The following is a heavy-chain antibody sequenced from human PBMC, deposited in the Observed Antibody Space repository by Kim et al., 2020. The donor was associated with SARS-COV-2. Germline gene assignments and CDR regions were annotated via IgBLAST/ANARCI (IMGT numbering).Heavy chain of an antibody. V-gene: IGHV3-23*01. J-gene: IGHJ4*02. Sequence: GGSLRLSCADSGFTFSSYAMSLVLQAPGKGLEWVSVISGSGGSTYYADSVKGRFTISRDNSKNTVYLQMNSLRAEDTAVYYCAKGKPHNYWGQGALVIVSS. CDR1: GFTFSSYA. CDR3: AKGKPHNY. CDR2: ISGSGGST.